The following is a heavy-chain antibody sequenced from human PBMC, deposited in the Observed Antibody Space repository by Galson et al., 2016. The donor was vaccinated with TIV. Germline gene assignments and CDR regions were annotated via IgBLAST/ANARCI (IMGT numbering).Heavy chain of an antibody. CDR3: GKDRNTAFDTYSYYYGMDV. CDR2: ITPLFGTT. V-gene: IGHV1-69*13. D-gene: IGHD5-18*01. Sequence: SVKVSCKAPGGTFSSFVFNWVRQAPGQGLEWMGGITPLFGTTNYAQKFQGRVTITADESTSTVYMELSSLRSEDTAVYYCGKDRNTAFDTYSYYYGMDVWGQGTTVTVSS. J-gene: IGHJ6*02. CDR1: GGTFSSFV.